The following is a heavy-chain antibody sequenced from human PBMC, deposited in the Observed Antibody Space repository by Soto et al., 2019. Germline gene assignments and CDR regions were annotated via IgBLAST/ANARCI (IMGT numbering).Heavy chain of an antibody. V-gene: IGHV1-69*01. Sequence: QVQVVQSGVEVRRPGSSVKVSCKASGDTFKNCVISWVRQAPGQGLEWMGGIIPLFGTTDFAQRVQGGLTITTDESTTTAYMELSRLRSEDTATYYCAAELGFGKLSVVWGQGTAVIVSS. J-gene: IGHJ6*02. CDR1: GDTFKNCV. CDR2: IIPLFGTT. CDR3: AAELGFGKLSVV. D-gene: IGHD3-10*01.